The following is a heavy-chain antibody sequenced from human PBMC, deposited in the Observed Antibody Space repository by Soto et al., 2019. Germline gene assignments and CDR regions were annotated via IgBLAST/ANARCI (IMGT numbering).Heavy chain of an antibody. V-gene: IGHV3-66*01. Sequence: EVLLVQSGGGLVQPGGSLQLSCAPSGLSVTSNYMAWVRQAPGKGLEWVSVIYSGSTTHHADSVKGRFTISRDSSSNTLYLQMSSLRVEDTALYYCARGYWVEGYGAGTYFDYWGQGTLVTVSS. D-gene: IGHD2-15*01. CDR3: ARGYWVEGYGAGTYFDY. CDR1: GLSVTSNY. J-gene: IGHJ4*02. CDR2: IYSGSTT.